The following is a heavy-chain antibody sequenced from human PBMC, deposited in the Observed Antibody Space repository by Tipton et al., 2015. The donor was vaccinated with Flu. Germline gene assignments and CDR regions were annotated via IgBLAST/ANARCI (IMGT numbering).Heavy chain of an antibody. CDR1: GYTFTSYG. V-gene: IGHV1-46*04. CDR2: INPSGGST. CDR3: ARDPTMVRGVITGIFDY. D-gene: IGHD3-10*01. J-gene: IGHJ4*02. Sequence: QLVQSGAEVKKPGASVKVSCKASGYTFTSYGISWVRQAPGQGLEWTGIINPSGGSTSYAQKLQGRVTMTRDTSTSTVYMELSSLRSEDTAVYYCARDPTMVRGVITGIFDYWGQGTLVTVSS.